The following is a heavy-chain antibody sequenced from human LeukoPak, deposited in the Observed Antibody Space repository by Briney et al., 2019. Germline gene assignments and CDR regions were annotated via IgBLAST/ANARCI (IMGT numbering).Heavy chain of an antibody. J-gene: IGHJ4*02. CDR2: IHTNTGNP. D-gene: IGHD2-21*01. V-gene: IGHV7-4-1*02. CDR3: ARDFVSMEEKFDY. Sequence: ASVKVSCKASGYTFTSYAMNWVRQAPGRGLEWMGWIHTNTGNPTYAQGFTGRFVFSLDTSVSTAYLQISSLKAEDTAVYYCARDFVSMEEKFDYWGQGTLVTVSS. CDR1: GYTFTSYA.